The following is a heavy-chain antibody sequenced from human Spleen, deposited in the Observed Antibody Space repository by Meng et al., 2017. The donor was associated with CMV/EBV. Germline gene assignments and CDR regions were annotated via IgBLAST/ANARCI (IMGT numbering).Heavy chain of an antibody. D-gene: IGHD3-22*01. CDR2: INHSGST. CDR3: ARGVDYERSGYWGY. Sequence: SETLSLTCAVYGGSFSGYYWSWIRQPPGKGLEWIGEINHSGSTNYNPSLKSRVTISLDTSKNQFSLRLSSVTAADTAVYYCARGVDYERSGYWGYWGQGTLVTVSS. J-gene: IGHJ4*02. CDR1: GGSFSGYY. V-gene: IGHV4-34*01.